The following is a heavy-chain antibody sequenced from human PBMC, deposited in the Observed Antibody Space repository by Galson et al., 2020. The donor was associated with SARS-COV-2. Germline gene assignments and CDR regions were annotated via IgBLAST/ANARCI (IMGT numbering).Heavy chain of an antibody. CDR1: GGSVSSGSYY. J-gene: IGHJ5*02. V-gene: IGHV4-61*01. D-gene: IGHD3-22*01. CDR2: IYYNGGT. Sequence: PSETLSLTRTVSGGSVSSGSYYWSWIRQPPGKGLEWIGYIYYNGGTNYNPSLKSRVTISLDTSKNQFSLRLSSVTAADTAVYYCARETQVRALVVYNWFDPWGQGTLVTVSS. CDR3: ARETQVRALVVYNWFDP.